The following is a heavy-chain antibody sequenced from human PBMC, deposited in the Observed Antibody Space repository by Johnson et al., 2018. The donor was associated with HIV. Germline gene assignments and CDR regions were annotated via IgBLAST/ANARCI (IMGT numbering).Heavy chain of an antibody. V-gene: IGHV3-11*04. CDR1: GFSFSDYY. CDR2: ISSSGSTI. J-gene: IGHJ3*02. Sequence: VLLVESGGGVVRPGGSLRLSCAASGFSFSDYYMTWIRQAPGKGLEWVSYISSSGSTIYYADSVKGRFTMSRDNAKKSLYLQMNSLRAEDTAVYYCAREEGTDILTRGDAFDIWGQGTMVTVSS. D-gene: IGHD3-9*01. CDR3: AREEGTDILTRGDAFDI.